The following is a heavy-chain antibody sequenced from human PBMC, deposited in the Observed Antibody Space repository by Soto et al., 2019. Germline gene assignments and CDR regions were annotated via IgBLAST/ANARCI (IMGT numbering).Heavy chain of an antibody. J-gene: IGHJ6*03. D-gene: IGHD2-15*01. CDR3: ARVAVVAAPVSYYYYMDV. CDR2: IYYSGST. V-gene: IGHV4-59*01. Sequence: QVQLQESGPGLVKPSETLSLTCTVSGGSISSYYWSWIRQPPGKGLEWIGYIYYSGSTNYNPSLKSRVTISVDTSKNQFSLKLSSVTAADTAVYYCARVAVVAAPVSYYYYMDVWGKGTTVTVSS. CDR1: GGSISSYY.